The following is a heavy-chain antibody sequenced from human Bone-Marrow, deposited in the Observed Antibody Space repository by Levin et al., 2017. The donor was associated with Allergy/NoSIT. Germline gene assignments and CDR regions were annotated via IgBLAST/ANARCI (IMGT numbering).Heavy chain of an antibody. CDR2: ISGSGSLI. J-gene: IGHJ4*02. Sequence: GGSLRLSCVVSGLKFNMYFMTWIRQAPGKALEWVSFISGSGSLIYYADSVKGRFTISRDNAKNSLHLQMNSLRADDTAVYYCARAVVAAVSDFWGQGTLVTVSS. CDR3: ARAVVAAVSDF. D-gene: IGHD2-15*01. CDR1: GLKFNMYF. V-gene: IGHV3-11*04.